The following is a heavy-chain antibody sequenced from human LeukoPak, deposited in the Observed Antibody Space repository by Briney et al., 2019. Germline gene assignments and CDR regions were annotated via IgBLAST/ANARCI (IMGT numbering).Heavy chain of an antibody. Sequence: GGSLTLSCETSGFTFSHFGMHWVRQAPGKGLEWVAVIWSDATNQYYADSVKGRLTISRDNFKRTVSLEMNSLRAEDTAVYYCAKDAQGGFDYSNSLEYWGQGSLVIVSS. CDR3: AKDAQGGFDYSNSLEY. V-gene: IGHV3-33*06. CDR2: IWSDATNQ. D-gene: IGHD4-11*01. CDR1: GFTFSHFG. J-gene: IGHJ4*02.